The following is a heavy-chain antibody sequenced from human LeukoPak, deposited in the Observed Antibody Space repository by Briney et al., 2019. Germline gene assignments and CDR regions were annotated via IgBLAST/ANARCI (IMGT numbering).Heavy chain of an antibody. D-gene: IGHD4-23*01. CDR2: IIPIFGTA. Sequence: ASVKVSCKASGGTFSSYAISWVRQAPGQGLEWMGRIIPIFGTANYAQKFQGRVTITTDESTSTAYMELSSLRSEDTAVYYCARGAYGGSYFQHWGQGTLVTVSS. CDR3: ARGAYGGSYFQH. V-gene: IGHV1-69*05. J-gene: IGHJ1*01. CDR1: GGTFSSYA.